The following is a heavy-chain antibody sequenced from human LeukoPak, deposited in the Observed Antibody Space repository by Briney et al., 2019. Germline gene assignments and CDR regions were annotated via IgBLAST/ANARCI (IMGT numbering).Heavy chain of an antibody. D-gene: IGHD3-16*01. J-gene: IGHJ5*02. CDR3: ARVLGPLNAFDP. V-gene: IGHV1-8*02. CDR2: MNPNSGNT. CDR1: GYTFTSYD. Sequence: ASVKVSCKAPGYTFTSYDINWVRQATGQGLEWMGWMNPNSGNTGYAQKFQGRVTMTRDTSISTAYMELSRLRSDDTAVYYCARVLGPLNAFDPWGQGTLVTVSS.